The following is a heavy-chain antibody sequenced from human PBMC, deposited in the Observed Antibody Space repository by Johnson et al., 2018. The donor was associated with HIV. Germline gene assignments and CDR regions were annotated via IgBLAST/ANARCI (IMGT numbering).Heavy chain of an antibody. V-gene: IGHV3-15*01. CDR2: IKSEADGGTT. J-gene: IGHJ3*02. CDR1: GFTFTDAW. CDR3: ATEPSAFDM. Sequence: VQLVESGGGLVKPGGSVRLSCAVSGFTFTDAWMSWVRQAPGKGLEWLGHIKSEADGGTTDYAAPVKGKFIISRDDSKTTLYLQINSLKSEDTAVYYCATEPSAFDMWGQGTMVTVSS.